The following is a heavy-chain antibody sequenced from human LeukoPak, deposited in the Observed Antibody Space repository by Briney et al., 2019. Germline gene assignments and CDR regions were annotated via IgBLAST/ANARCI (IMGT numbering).Heavy chain of an antibody. J-gene: IGHJ4*02. CDR1: GGSISSYY. CDR2: IYYSGST. V-gene: IGHV4-59*12. Sequence: SETLSLTCTVSGGSISSYYWSWIRQPPGKGLEWIGYIYYSGSTNYNPSLKSRVTISVDTSKNQFSLKLSSVTAADTAVYYCARAKVVGAVYFDYWGQGTLVTVSS. CDR3: ARAKVVGAVYFDY. D-gene: IGHD1-26*01.